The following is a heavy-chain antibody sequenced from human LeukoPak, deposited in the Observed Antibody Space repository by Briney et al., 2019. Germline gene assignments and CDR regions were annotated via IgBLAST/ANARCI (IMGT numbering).Heavy chain of an antibody. V-gene: IGHV3-15*01. CDR1: GSTFTDAW. CDR2: IKSKTDGGTT. CDR3: TTGSYGGGY. Sequence: GGSLRLSCAVSGSTFTDAWMRWVRQAPGKGLEWVVRIKSKTDGGTTYYAAPVKGTFSISRDDSKNTMYLQMNSLKNEDTAVYYCTTGSYGGGYWGQATLVTVPS. D-gene: IGHD5-18*01. J-gene: IGHJ4*02.